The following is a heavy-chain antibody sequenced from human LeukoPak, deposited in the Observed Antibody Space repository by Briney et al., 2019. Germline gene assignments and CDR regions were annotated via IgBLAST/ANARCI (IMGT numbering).Heavy chain of an antibody. V-gene: IGHV3-21*01. CDR2: ISSSSSYI. Sequence: TGGSLRLSCAASGFSFSNYGMHWVRQAPGKGLEWVSSISSSSSYIYYADSVKGRFTISRDNAKNSLYLQMNSLRAEDTAVYYCARAMTMVDYFDYWGRGTLVTVSS. CDR3: ARAMTMVDYFDY. CDR1: GFSFSNYG. J-gene: IGHJ4*02. D-gene: IGHD4/OR15-4a*01.